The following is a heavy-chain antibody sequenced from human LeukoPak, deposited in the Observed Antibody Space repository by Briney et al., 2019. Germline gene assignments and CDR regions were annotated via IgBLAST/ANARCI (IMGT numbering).Heavy chain of an antibody. CDR2: IYYSGSA. CDR3: ARAGGVKTAALDLDY. CDR1: NGSMRSYY. D-gene: IGHD6-25*01. J-gene: IGHJ4*02. V-gene: IGHV4-59*01. Sequence: SETLSLTCTVSNGSMRSYYWTWIRQPPGKGLEWIGNIYYSGSANHNPSLKSRVTISRDTSKNQFSLKLTSVTTADTAVYYCARAGGVKTAALDLDYWGQGTLVTVSS.